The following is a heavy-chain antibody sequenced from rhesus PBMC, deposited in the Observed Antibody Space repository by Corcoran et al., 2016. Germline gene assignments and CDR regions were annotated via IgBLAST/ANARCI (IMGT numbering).Heavy chain of an antibody. Sequence: QVQLQESGPGVVKPSETLSLTCAVSGGSISDSYRWSWIRQPPGKGLEWIWYIYGSSTSTNYNPSLKRRVTISKDTSKDQFSLKRSSGTAADTAVYYCARGVGAAAGIDYWGQGVLVTVSS. J-gene: IGHJ4*01. CDR1: GGSISDSYR. CDR2: IYGSSTST. D-gene: IGHD6-25*01. CDR3: ARGVGAAAGIDY. V-gene: IGHV4S10*01.